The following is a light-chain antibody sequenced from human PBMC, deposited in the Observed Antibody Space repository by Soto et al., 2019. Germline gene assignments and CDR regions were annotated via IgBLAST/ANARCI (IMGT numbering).Light chain of an antibody. Sequence: DIVMTQSPLSLPVTPGEPASISCSSSQSLLHGNGRTYLDWYLQKPGQSPQLLIHWSSYRASGVPDRFSGSGSGTDITLEISRVEAEDVGVYYCMQALETPYTFGRGTKLAMK. J-gene: IGKJ2*01. V-gene: IGKV2-28*01. CDR2: WSS. CDR3: MQALETPYT. CDR1: QSLLHGNGRTY.